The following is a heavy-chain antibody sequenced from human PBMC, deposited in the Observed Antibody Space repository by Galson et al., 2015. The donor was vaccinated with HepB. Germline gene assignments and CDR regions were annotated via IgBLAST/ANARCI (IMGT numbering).Heavy chain of an antibody. Sequence: SLRLSCAASGFTFSSYAMSWVRQAPGKGLEWVSAISGSGGSTYYADSVKGRFTISRDNSKNTLYLQMNSLRAEDTAVYYCAKDIVATINYYYYGMDVWGQGTTVTVSS. D-gene: IGHD5-12*01. CDR1: GFTFSSYA. J-gene: IGHJ6*02. CDR2: ISGSGGST. CDR3: AKDIVATINYYYYGMDV. V-gene: IGHV3-23*01.